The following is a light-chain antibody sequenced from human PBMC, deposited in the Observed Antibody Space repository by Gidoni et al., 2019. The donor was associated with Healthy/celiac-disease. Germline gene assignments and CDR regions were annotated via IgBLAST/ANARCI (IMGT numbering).Light chain of an antibody. J-gene: IGKJ5*01. CDR1: QDISNY. CDR3: QQYDTLPIT. V-gene: IGKV1-33*01. CDR2: DAT. Sequence: DIQMTQSPSSLSASAGDRVTITCQASQDISNYLNWYQQKPGKAPKLLIFDATNLETGVPSRFSGSGSGTDFSFTISSLQPEDIVTYYCQQYDTLPITFGQGTRLEI.